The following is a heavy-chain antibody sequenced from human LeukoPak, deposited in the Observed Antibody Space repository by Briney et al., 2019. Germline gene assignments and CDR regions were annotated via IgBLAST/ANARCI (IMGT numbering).Heavy chain of an antibody. CDR3: ARGLKVAAPLTNPGYYFDY. V-gene: IGHV3-48*03. CDR1: GFTFSTYE. CDR2: ISSSGSTI. D-gene: IGHD6-19*01. Sequence: PGGSLRLSCAASGFTFSTYEMNWVRQAPTKGLEWVSYISSSGSTIYYADSVKGRFTISRDNAKNSLYLQMNSLRAEDTAVYYCARGLKVAAPLTNPGYYFDYWGQGTLVTVSS. J-gene: IGHJ4*02.